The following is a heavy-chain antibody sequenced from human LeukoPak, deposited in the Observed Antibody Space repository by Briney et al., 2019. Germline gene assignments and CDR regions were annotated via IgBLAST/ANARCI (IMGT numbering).Heavy chain of an antibody. CDR1: GFTFSSYA. J-gene: IGHJ4*02. Sequence: PGGSLRLSCAASGFTFSSYAMSWVRQAPGKGLEWVSAISGSGGSTYYADSVKGRFTISRDNSKNTLYLQMNSLRAEDTAVYYCASGGSVFGVVILYYFDNWGQGTLVTVSS. V-gene: IGHV3-23*01. CDR2: ISGSGGST. CDR3: ASGGSVFGVVILYYFDN. D-gene: IGHD3-3*01.